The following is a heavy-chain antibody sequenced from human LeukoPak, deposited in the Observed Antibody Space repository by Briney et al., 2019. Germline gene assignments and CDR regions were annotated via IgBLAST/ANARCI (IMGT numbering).Heavy chain of an antibody. D-gene: IGHD1-26*01. CDR1: GFTFSTYA. V-gene: IGHV3-23*01. CDR3: ARAGASGSYSGN. CDR2: ISGTGGST. J-gene: IGHJ4*02. Sequence: GGSLRLSCAASGFTFSTYAMTWVRQAPGKGLEWVSLISGTGGSTYYADSVKGRFTISRDNAKNSLYLQMNSLRAEDTAVYYCARAGASGSYSGNWGQGTLVTVSS.